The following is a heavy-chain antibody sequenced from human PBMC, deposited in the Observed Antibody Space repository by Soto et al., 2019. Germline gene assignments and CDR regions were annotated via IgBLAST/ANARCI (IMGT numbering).Heavy chain of an antibody. J-gene: IGHJ5*02. V-gene: IGHV4-59*01. CDR3: ARHRRENWFDP. Sequence: QVQLQESGPGLVKPSETLSLTCTVSGGSISSYYWSWIRQPPGKGLEWIGYIYYSGSTNYNPSLKSRVTISVDTSKNQFSLKLSSVTAADTAVYYCARHRRENWFDPWGQGTLVTVSS. CDR2: IYYSGST. CDR1: GGSISSYY.